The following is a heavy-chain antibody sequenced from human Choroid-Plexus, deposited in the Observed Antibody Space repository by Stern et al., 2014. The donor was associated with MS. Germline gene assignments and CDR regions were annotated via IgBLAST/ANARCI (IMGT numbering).Heavy chain of an antibody. D-gene: IGHD2-2*01. CDR3: VRERCINTRCYGGRFGYYYYGMDV. CDR1: GGSFSGYY. CDR2: IDRGGDT. V-gene: IGHV4-34*01. J-gene: IGHJ6*02. Sequence: QEQLQQWGAGLLKPSETLSLTCAVYGGSFSGYYWSWIRQSPGKGLEWIGEIDRGGDTNYNPSLQSRITISGDSPKNHLSLKQSAVTAADTAIYYCVRERCINTRCYGGRFGYYYYGMDVWGQGTTVTVSS.